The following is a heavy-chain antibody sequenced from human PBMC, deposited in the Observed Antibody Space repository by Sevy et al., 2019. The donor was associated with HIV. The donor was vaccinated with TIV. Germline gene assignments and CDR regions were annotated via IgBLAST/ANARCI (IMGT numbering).Heavy chain of an antibody. Sequence: GGSLRLSCAASGFTFSSYWMSWVRQAPGKGLEWGANIKQDGSGKYYVDSVKGRFTISGDYAKNSLYLQMNSLRAEDTAVYYCARHWWNHDAFDIWGQGTMVTVSS. CDR2: IKQDGSGK. J-gene: IGHJ3*02. CDR3: ARHWWNHDAFDI. CDR1: GFTFSSYW. V-gene: IGHV3-7*01. D-gene: IGHD1-1*01.